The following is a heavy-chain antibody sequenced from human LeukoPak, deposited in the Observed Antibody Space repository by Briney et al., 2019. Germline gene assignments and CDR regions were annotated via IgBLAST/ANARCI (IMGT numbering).Heavy chain of an antibody. CDR2: IFYSGRT. V-gene: IGHV4-59*01. CDR3: AREAARNDFWPYYYMDV. J-gene: IGHJ6*03. CDR1: GGSISTYY. D-gene: IGHD3-3*01. Sequence: SETLSLTCTVSGGSISTYYWNWIRQPPGKGLEWIGSIFYSGRTNYNPSLKSRVTMSVDASKNQFSLKLTSVTAADTAVYYCAREAARNDFWPYYYMDVWGKGTTVTVSS.